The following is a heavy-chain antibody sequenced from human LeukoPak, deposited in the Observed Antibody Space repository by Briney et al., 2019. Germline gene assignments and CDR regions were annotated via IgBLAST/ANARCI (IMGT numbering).Heavy chain of an antibody. CDR2: IYIDETT. V-gene: IGHV3-53*01. CDR3: AGGNPRPFDY. J-gene: IGHJ4*02. CDR1: GLTVRSNY. Sequence: GGSLRLSCAASGLTVRSNYMTWVRQAPGKGLEWVSIIYIDETTYYAASVRGRFTISRDNSKNTLYLQMSSLTVDDTATYFCAGGNPRPFDYWGQGTLVTVSS. D-gene: IGHD3-16*01.